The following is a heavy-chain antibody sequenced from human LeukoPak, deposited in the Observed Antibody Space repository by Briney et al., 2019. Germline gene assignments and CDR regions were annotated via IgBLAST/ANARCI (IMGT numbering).Heavy chain of an antibody. CDR1: GFTFRSHA. Sequence: GGSLRLSCAASGFTFRSHAMRWVRQAPEKGLEWVSAISGSGGSTYYADSVKGRFTISRDNSKNTLYLQMNNLRAEDTAVYYCAKDDYGADPGGQGTLVTVSS. CDR3: AKDDYGADP. CDR2: ISGSGGST. J-gene: IGHJ5*02. D-gene: IGHD4-17*01. V-gene: IGHV3-23*01.